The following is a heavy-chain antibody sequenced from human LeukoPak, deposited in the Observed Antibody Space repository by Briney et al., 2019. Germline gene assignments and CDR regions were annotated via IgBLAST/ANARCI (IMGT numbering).Heavy chain of an antibody. J-gene: IGHJ5*02. V-gene: IGHV3-53*01. D-gene: IGHD3-10*01. CDR2: IYSGGST. CDR3: ASLDPGDWFDP. Sequence: GGSLRLSCAASGFTVSSNYMSWVRQAPGKGLVWVSVIYSGGSTYYADSVKGRFTISRDNSKNTLYLQMNSLRAEDTAVYYCASLDPGDWFDPWGQGTLVTVSS. CDR1: GFTVSSNY.